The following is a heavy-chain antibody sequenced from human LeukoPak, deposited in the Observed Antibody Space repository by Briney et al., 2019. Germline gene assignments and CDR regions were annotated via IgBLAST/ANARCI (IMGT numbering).Heavy chain of an antibody. CDR1: GGTFISYA. V-gene: IGHV1-69*13. Sequence: GASVKVSCKASGGTFISYAISWVRQAPGHGLEWMGGIIPIFGTANYAQKFQGRVTITADESTSTAYMELSSLRSEDTAVYYCARDRGAGGSPDYWGQGTLVTVSS. D-gene: IGHD3-10*01. CDR3: ARDRGAGGSPDY. J-gene: IGHJ4*02. CDR2: IIPIFGTA.